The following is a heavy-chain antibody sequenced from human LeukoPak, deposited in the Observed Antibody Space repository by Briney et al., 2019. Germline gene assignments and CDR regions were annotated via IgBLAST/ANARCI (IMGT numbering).Heavy chain of an antibody. CDR1: GYTLTELS. J-gene: IGHJ5*02. V-gene: IGHV1-24*01. Sequence: GASVQVSCKVSGYTLTELSMHWVRQAPGKGLEWMGGFDPEDGETIYAQKFQGRVTMTEDTSTDTAYMELGSLRSEDTAVYYCATELSNWFNPWVQGTLVTVSS. D-gene: IGHD3-10*01. CDR3: ATELSNWFNP. CDR2: FDPEDGET.